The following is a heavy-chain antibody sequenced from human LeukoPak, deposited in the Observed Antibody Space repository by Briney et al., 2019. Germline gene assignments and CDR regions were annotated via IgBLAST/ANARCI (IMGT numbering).Heavy chain of an antibody. Sequence: GGSLRLSCEASGFIFSSYAMTWVRQAPGKGLEWVAVISYDGSNKYYADSVKGRFTISRDNSKNTLYLQMNSLRAEDTAVYYCAKDQWEPLEGLDYWGQGTLVTVSS. CDR2: ISYDGSNK. CDR1: GFIFSSYA. CDR3: AKDQWEPLEGLDY. V-gene: IGHV3-30*18. D-gene: IGHD1-26*01. J-gene: IGHJ4*02.